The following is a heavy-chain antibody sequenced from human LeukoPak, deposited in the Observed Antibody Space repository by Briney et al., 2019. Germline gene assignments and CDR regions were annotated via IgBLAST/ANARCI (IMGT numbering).Heavy chain of an antibody. Sequence: SETLSLTCTVSGDSISSSTYYWGWIRQPPGKGLEWIGYIYYSGSTNYNPSLKSRVTISVDTSKNQFSLKLSSVTAADTAVYYCAAEKQQLVGNFDYWGQGTLVTVSS. D-gene: IGHD6-13*01. CDR2: IYYSGST. J-gene: IGHJ4*02. V-gene: IGHV4-61*05. CDR3: AAEKQQLVGNFDY. CDR1: GDSISSSTYY.